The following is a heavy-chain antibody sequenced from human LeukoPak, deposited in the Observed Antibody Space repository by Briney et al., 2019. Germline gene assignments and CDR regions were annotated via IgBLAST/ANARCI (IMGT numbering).Heavy chain of an antibody. CDR3: ARNGGNFGYPGYYYYYMDV. D-gene: IGHD4-23*01. J-gene: IGHJ6*03. Sequence: SETLSLTCTVSGGSISSYYWSWIRQPPGKGLEWIGYIYYSGSTNYNPSLKSRVTISVDTSKNQFSLKLSSVTAADTAVYYCARNGGNFGYPGYYYYYMDVWGKGTTVTVSS. CDR1: GGSISSYY. CDR2: IYYSGST. V-gene: IGHV4-59*01.